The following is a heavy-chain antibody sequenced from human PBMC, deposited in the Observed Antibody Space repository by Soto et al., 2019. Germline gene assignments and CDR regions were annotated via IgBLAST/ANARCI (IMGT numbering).Heavy chain of an antibody. CDR1: GYTFTSYD. V-gene: IGHV1-8*01. CDR3: ARAHLANYYYGMDV. CDR2: MNPNSGNT. Sequence: QVQLVQSGAEVKKPGASVKVSCKASGYTFTSYDINWVRQATGQGLEWMGWMNPNSGNTGYAQKFQGRVTMTRNTSISKAYMELSSLRSEDTAVYYCARAHLANYYYGMDVWGQGTTVTVSS. J-gene: IGHJ6*02.